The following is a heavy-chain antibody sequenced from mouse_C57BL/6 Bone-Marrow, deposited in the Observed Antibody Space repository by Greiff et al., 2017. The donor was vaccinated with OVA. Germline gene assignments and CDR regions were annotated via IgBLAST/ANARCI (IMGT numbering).Heavy chain of an antibody. CDR2: INPNNGGT. CDR3: ARNRYGYDEGYAMEY. V-gene: IGHV1-18*01. CDR1: GYTFTDYN. Sequence: VQLKESGPELVKPGASVKIPCKASGYTFTDYNMDWVKQSHGKSLEWIGDINPNNGGTIYNQKFKGKATLTVDKSSSTAYMELRSLTSEDTAVYDCARNRYGYDEGYAMEYGGQGTSVSVSS. D-gene: IGHD2-2*01. J-gene: IGHJ4*01.